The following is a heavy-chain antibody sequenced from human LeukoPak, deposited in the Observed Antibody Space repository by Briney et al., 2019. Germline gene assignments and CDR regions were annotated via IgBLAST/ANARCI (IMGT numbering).Heavy chain of an antibody. CDR3: ARYSGKDYYMDV. J-gene: IGHJ6*03. CDR2: IIPIFGTA. V-gene: IGHV1-69*13. Sequence: SVKASCKASGGTFSSYAISWVRQAPGQGLEWMGGIIPIFGTANYAQKLQGRVTITADESMSTAYMELSSLRSEDTAVYYCARYSGKDYYMDVWGKGTTVTVSS. CDR1: GGTFSSYA. D-gene: IGHD1-26*01.